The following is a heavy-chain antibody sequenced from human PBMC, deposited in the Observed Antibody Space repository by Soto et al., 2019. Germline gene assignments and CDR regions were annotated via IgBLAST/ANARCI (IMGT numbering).Heavy chain of an antibody. CDR3: ARMPFYCSSTSCYSDY. J-gene: IGHJ4*02. CDR1: GGSFSGYY. Sequence: SGTLSLTCAVYGGSFSGYYWSWIRQPPGKGLEWIGEINHSGSTNYNPSLKSRVTISVDTSKNQFSLKLSSVTAADTAVYYCARMPFYCSSTSCYSDYWGQGTLVTVSS. D-gene: IGHD2-2*01. CDR2: INHSGST. V-gene: IGHV4-34*01.